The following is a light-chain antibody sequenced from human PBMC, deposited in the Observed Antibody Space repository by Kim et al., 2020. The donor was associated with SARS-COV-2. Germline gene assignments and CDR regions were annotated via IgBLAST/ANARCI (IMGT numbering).Light chain of an antibody. V-gene: IGLV2-14*03. J-gene: IGLJ2*01. Sequence: QSALTQPPSVSGSPGQSITISCTGTSSDVGGYNYVSWYQQHPGEAPKLMIYDVSNRPSGVSNRFSGSKSGNTASLTISGLQAEDEADYYCSSYTSSSTLVFGGGTQVTVL. CDR1: SSDVGGYNY. CDR3: SSYTSSSTLV. CDR2: DVS.